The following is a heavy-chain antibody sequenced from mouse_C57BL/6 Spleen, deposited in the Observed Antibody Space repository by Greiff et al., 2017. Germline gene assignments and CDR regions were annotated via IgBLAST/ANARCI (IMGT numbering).Heavy chain of an antibody. CDR2: INPNNGGT. CDR1: GYTFTDYY. Sequence: EVQLQQSGPELVKPGASVKISCKASGYTFTDYYMNWVKQSHGKSLEWIGDINPNNGGTSYNQKFKGKATLTVDRSSSTAYMELRSLTSEDSAVYYCARGGKPAMDYWGQGTSVTVSS. CDR3: ARGGKPAMDY. V-gene: IGHV1-26*01. J-gene: IGHJ4*01.